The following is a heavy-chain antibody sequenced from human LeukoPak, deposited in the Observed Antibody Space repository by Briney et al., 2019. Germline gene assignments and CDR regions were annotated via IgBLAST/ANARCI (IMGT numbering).Heavy chain of an antibody. D-gene: IGHD1-26*01. V-gene: IGHV1-2*04. CDR2: INPNSGGT. J-gene: IGHJ4*02. CDR3: ATSGGGIVGATTTGDYFDY. Sequence: ASVKVSCKASGYTFTGYYMHWVRQAPGQGLEWMGWINPNSGGTKYAQKFQGWVTMTRDTSNSTAYMELSRLTSDDTAVYYCATSGGGIVGATTTGDYFDYWGQGTLVTVSS. CDR1: GYTFTGYY.